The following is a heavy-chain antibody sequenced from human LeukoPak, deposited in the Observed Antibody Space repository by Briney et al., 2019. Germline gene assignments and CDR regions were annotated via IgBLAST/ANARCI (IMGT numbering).Heavy chain of an antibody. CDR1: GYTFTSYG. D-gene: IGHD5-24*01. Sequence: GASVKVSCKASGYTFTSYGISWVRQAPGQGLEWMGWVSAYNGNTNYAQKLQGRVTMTTDTSTSTAYMELRSLRSDDTAVYYCARALSRVRWLQWFEIWGQGTMVTVSS. J-gene: IGHJ3*02. CDR2: VSAYNGNT. V-gene: IGHV1-18*01. CDR3: ARALSRVRWLQWFEI.